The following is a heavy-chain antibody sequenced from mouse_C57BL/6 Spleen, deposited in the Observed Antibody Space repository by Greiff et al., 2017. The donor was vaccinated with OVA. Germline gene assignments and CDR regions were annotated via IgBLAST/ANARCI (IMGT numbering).Heavy chain of an antibody. J-gene: IGHJ3*01. CDR1: GYAFSSSW. V-gene: IGHV1-82*01. Sequence: VKLQESGPELVKPGASVKISCKASGYAFSSSWMNWVKQRPGKGLEWIGRIYPGDGDTNYNGKFKGKATLTADKSSSTAYMQLSSLTSEDSAVYCCARDDGYYRFAYWGQGTLVTVSA. CDR2: IYPGDGDT. CDR3: ARDDGYYRFAY. D-gene: IGHD2-3*01.